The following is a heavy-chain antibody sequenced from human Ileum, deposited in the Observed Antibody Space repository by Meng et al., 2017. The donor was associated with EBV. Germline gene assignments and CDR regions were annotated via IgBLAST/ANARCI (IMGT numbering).Heavy chain of an antibody. J-gene: IGHJ4*02. CDR3: ARGGDSSGWYWYFDY. V-gene: IGHV1-69*06. Sequence: QVQLVQCGGEGKKPGSSVKVLCQASEGTFSRYSISWVRQAPGQGLEWMGGIIPPFDTANYAQKFQGRVTITADKSTGTAYMELSSLRSEDTAIYYCARGGDSSGWYWYFDYWGQGTLVTVSS. D-gene: IGHD6-19*01. CDR1: EGTFSRYS. CDR2: IIPPFDTA.